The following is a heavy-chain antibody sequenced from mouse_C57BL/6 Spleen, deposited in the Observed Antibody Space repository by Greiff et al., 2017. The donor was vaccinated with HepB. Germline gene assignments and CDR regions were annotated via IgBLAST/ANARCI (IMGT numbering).Heavy chain of an antibody. CDR1: GFSLTSYG. J-gene: IGHJ1*03. CDR2: IWGGGST. CDR3: AKHGDYDGPYWYFDV. Sequence: VKLMESGPGLVAPSQSLSITCTVSGFSLTSYGVDWVRQPPGKGLEWLGVIWGGGSTNYNSALMSRLSISKDNSKSQVFLKMNSLQTDDTAMYYCAKHGDYDGPYWYFDVWGTGTTVTVSS. V-gene: IGHV2-9*01. D-gene: IGHD2-4*01.